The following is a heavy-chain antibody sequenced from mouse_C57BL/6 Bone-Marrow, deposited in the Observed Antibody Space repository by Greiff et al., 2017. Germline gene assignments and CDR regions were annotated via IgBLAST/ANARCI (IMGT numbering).Heavy chain of an antibody. CDR1: GYTFTSYW. Sequence: VQLQQPGAELVKPWASVKMSCKASGYTFTSYWITWVKQRPGQGLEGIGDIYPGSGSTNYNAKFKSKATLTVDTSSSTAYMQLSSLTSEDSAVYYCARIHYDGSPFAYWVKGTLVTVSA. J-gene: IGHJ3*01. V-gene: IGHV1-55*01. D-gene: IGHD1-1*01. CDR3: ARIHYDGSPFAY. CDR2: IYPGSGST.